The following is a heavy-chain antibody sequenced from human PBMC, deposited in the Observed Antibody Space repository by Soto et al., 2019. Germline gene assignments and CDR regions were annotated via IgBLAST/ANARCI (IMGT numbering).Heavy chain of an antibody. D-gene: IGHD2-15*01. V-gene: IGHV1-69*02. CDR1: GGTFSSYT. J-gene: IGHJ3*02. CDR2: IIPILGIA. Sequence: QVQLVQSGAEVKKPGSSVKVSCKASGGTFSSYTISWVRQAPGQGLEWMGRIIPILGIANYAQKFQGRVTMTADKSASTAYMELSSLRSEDTAVYYCAREVEGAGLSDAFDIWGQGTMVTVSS. CDR3: AREVEGAGLSDAFDI.